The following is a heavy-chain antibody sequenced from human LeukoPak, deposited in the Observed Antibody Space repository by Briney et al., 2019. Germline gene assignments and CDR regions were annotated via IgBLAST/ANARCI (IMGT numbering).Heavy chain of an antibody. CDR1: GGSFSGYY. CDR3: ARGHNSSWYGGSDY. V-gene: IGHV4-34*01. CDR2: INHSGST. Sequence: PSETLSLTCAVYGGSFSGYYWSWIRQPPGKGLVWIGEINHSGSTNYNPSLKSRVTISVDTSKNQFSLKLSSVTAADTAVYYCARGHNSSWYGGSDYWGQGTLVTVSS. J-gene: IGHJ4*02. D-gene: IGHD6-13*01.